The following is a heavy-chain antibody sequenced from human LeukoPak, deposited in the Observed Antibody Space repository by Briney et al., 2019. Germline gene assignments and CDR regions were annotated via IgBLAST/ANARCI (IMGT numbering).Heavy chain of an antibody. CDR1: GFTFSSYG. V-gene: IGHV3-33*01. J-gene: IGHJ5*02. Sequence: GGSLRLSCAASGFTFSSYGMHWVRQAPGKGLEWVAVIWYDGSNKYYADSVKGRFTISRDNSKNTLYLQMNCLRAEDTAVYYCARAGIAAAPPRFDPWGQGTLVTVSS. D-gene: IGHD6-13*01. CDR2: IWYDGSNK. CDR3: ARAGIAAAPPRFDP.